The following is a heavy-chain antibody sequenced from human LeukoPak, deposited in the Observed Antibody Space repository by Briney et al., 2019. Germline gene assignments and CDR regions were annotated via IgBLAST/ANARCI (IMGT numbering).Heavy chain of an antibody. CDR1: GYTFSTYD. CDR2: INPSSGGT. Sequence: GASVKVSCKAAGYTFSTYDISWVRQAPGQGLEWMGWINPSSGGTNYAQKFQGRVTMTRDTSISTAYMELSRLRSDDTAVYYCARELRFGELSLYYFDYWGQGTLVTVSS. D-gene: IGHD3-10*01. V-gene: IGHV1-2*02. CDR3: ARELRFGELSLYYFDY. J-gene: IGHJ4*02.